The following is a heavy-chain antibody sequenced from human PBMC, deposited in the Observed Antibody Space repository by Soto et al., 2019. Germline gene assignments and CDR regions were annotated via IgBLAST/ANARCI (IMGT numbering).Heavy chain of an antibody. CDR3: ARDFLSCTNGVCQGGWFDP. J-gene: IGHJ5*02. CDR2: IYYSGST. CDR1: GGSISSGGYY. V-gene: IGHV4-31*03. Sequence: QVQLQESGPGLVKPSQTLSLTCTVSGGSISSGGYYWSWIRQHPGKGLEWIGYIYYSGSTYYNPSLKSRVTISVDTSKNQFSLKLSSVTAADTAVYYCARDFLSCTNGVCQGGWFDPWGQGTLVTVSS. D-gene: IGHD2-8*01.